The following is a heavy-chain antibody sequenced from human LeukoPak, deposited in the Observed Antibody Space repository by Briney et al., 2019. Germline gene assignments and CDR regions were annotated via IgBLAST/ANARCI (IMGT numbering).Heavy chain of an antibody. D-gene: IGHD5-12*01. V-gene: IGHV3-48*01. CDR3: ARDRALVAFDY. J-gene: IGHJ4*02. Sequence: GGSLRLSRAASGFTFTTYTINWVRQAPGKGLEWVSYISGTGDIIQYADSVRGRFTISRDNAKNSVSLQMNSLRVEDTATYYCARDRALVAFDYWGQGALVTVSS. CDR1: GFTFTTYT. CDR2: ISGTGDII.